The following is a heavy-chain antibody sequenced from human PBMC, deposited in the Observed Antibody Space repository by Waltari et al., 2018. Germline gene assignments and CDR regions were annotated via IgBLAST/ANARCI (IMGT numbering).Heavy chain of an antibody. CDR1: GDAFSSYA. CDR3: ARIPMIVVAPFDP. V-gene: IGHV1-69*01. J-gene: IGHJ5*02. CDR2: IIPIFGRE. Sequence: QVQLVQSGAVVKKPGSSVRVSCKASGDAFSSYAISWVRQAPGQGLEWMGGIIPIFGREKYAQKFKGRVTITADESTRTAYMELSRLKSEDTAVYYCARIPMIVVAPFDPWGQGTLVTVSS. D-gene: IGHD3-22*01.